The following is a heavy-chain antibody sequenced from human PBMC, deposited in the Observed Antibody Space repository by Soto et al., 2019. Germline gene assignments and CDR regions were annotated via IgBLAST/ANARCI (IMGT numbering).Heavy chain of an antibody. J-gene: IGHJ5*02. CDR2: ITPYGDRT. CDR3: VRDTSYETTWSLDP. V-gene: IGHV1-46*01. Sequence: QVQLVQSGTEVKKPGASVKVSCKASGFPFINYYMHWVRQAPGQGLEWMGVITPYGDRTIYAQKFEARVTLTSDTSTSTDYMELRSLRSEDADVYYCVRDTSYETTWSLDPWGQGTLVIVSS. D-gene: IGHD4-17*01. CDR1: GFPFINYY.